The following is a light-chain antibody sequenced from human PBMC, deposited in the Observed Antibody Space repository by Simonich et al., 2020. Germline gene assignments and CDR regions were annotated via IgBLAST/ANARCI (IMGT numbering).Light chain of an antibody. Sequence: SSDVGGYNYVSWYQQHPGKAHKLMIYDVSKRPSGVPDRFSGSKSGNTASLTISGLQSEDEADYYCCSYAGSYTLVFGGGTKLTVL. CDR2: DVS. CDR1: SSDVGGYNY. J-gene: IGLJ2*01. CDR3: CSYAGSYTLV. V-gene: IGLV2-11*01.